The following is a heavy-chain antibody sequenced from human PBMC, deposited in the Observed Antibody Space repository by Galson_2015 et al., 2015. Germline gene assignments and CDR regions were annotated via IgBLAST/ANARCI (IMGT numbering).Heavy chain of an antibody. CDR2: ISGSGDTT. V-gene: IGHV3-23*01. Sequence: SLRLSCAASGLTFSSYAMTWVRQAPGKGLDWVSGISGSGDTTYYADSVKGRFTISRDNSKNTLYLQMNSLRAEDTALYYCTPRRYIQPGPSDYWGQGTLVTVSS. J-gene: IGHJ4*02. D-gene: IGHD5-18*01. CDR3: TPRRYIQPGPSDY. CDR1: GLTFSSYA.